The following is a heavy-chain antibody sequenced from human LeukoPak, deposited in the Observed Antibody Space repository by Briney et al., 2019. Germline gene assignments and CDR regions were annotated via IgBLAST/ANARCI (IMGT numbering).Heavy chain of an antibody. J-gene: IGHJ4*02. D-gene: IGHD3-3*01. CDR2: ISAYDGNT. V-gene: IGHV1-18*01. Sequence: ASVKVSCKASGYTFTSYGISWVRQAPGQGLEWMGWISAYDGNTNYAQKLQGRVTMTTDTSTSTAYMELRSLRSDDTAVYYCARDYDFWSGPSIDYWGQGTLVTVSS. CDR1: GYTFTSYG. CDR3: ARDYDFWSGPSIDY.